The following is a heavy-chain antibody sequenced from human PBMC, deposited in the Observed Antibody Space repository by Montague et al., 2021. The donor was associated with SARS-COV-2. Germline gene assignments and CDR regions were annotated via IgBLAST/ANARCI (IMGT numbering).Heavy chain of an antibody. V-gene: IGHV3-48*03. CDR3: AREKARITIFGAPRGYMDV. CDR2: ISSTGSTI. Sequence: SLRLSCAASGFTFSGSEMNWVRQAPGKGLEWVSYISSTGSTIYYADSVKGRFTISRDNAKNSLYLQMNSLRAEDTAVYYCAREKARITIFGAPRGYMDVWGKGTMVTVSS. D-gene: IGHD3-3*01. J-gene: IGHJ6*03. CDR1: GFTFSGSE.